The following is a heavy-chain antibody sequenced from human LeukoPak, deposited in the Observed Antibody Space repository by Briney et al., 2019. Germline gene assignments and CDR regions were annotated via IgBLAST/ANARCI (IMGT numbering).Heavy chain of an antibody. CDR1: GFTFSSYA. CDR2: ISYDGSNK. V-gene: IGHV3-30*04. J-gene: IGHJ5*02. CDR3: ARAYWFDP. Sequence: PGRSLRLSCTASGFTFSSYAMHWVRQAPGKGLEWVAVISYDGSNKYYADSVKGRFTISRDNSKNTLYLQMNSLRAEDTAVYYCARAYWFDPWGQGTLVTVSS.